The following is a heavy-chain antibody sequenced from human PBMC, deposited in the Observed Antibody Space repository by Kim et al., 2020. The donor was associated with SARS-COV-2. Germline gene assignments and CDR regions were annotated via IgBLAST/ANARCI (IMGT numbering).Heavy chain of an antibody. CDR3: AKSQYYDFWSGYYTPSYYYYGMDV. CDR2: ISYDGSNK. V-gene: IGHV3-30*18. Sequence: GGSLRLSCAASGFTFSSYGMHWVRQAPGKGLEWVAVISYDGSNKYYADSVKGRFTISRDNSKNSLYLQMNSLRAEDTAVYYCAKSQYYDFWSGYYTPSYYYYGMDVWGQGTTVTVSS. J-gene: IGHJ6*02. CDR1: GFTFSSYG. D-gene: IGHD3-3*01.